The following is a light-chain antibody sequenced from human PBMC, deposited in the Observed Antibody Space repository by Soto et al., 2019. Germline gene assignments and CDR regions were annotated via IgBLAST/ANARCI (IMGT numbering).Light chain of an antibody. J-gene: IGKJ1*01. V-gene: IGKV1-5*03. CDR1: QSISSW. CDR3: QHYCSYSRT. CDR2: KAS. Sequence: DIQMTQSPSTLSASVGDRVTITCRASQSISSWLAWYQQKPGKAHNLLIYKASSLESGVPSRFSGSGSGTEFTLTINSLQPDDSATYYCQHYCSYSRTFSQGTKVEIK.